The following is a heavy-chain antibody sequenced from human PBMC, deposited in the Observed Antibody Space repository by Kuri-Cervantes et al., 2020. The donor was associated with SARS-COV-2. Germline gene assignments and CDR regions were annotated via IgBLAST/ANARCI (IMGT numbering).Heavy chain of an antibody. CDR2: INWNGGST. D-gene: IGHD1-26*01. CDR3: ASDNSGSYFREGGGFDY. CDR1: GFTFDDYG. J-gene: IGHJ4*02. Sequence: LSLTCAASGFTFDDYGMSWVRQAPGKGLEWVSGINWNGGSTGYADSVKVRFTISRDNAKNSLYLQMNSLRAEDTALYYCASDNSGSYFREGGGFDYWGQGTLVTVSS. V-gene: IGHV3-20*04.